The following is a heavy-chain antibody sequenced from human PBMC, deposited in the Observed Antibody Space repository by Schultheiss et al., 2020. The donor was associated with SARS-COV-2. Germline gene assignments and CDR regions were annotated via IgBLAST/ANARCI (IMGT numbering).Heavy chain of an antibody. CDR2: IIPIFGTA. J-gene: IGHJ4*02. Sequence: SVKVSCKASGYTFTSYGISWVRQAPGQGLEWMGGIIPIFGTANYAQKFQGRVTITADESTSTAYMELSSLRSEDTAVYYCARVEYSSGWYDGDYWGQGTLVTVSS. D-gene: IGHD6-19*01. CDR1: GYTFTSYG. CDR3: ARVEYSSGWYDGDY. V-gene: IGHV1-69*13.